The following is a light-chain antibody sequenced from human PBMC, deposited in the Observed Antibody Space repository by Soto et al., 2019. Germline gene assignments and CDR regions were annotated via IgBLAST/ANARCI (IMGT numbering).Light chain of an antibody. Sequence: QSVLTQPPSASGTPGQRVTISCSGSNSNVGNNTVNWYQQFPGTSPRLLIEANNQRPSGVPDRFSGSKSGTSASLAISGLQSQDEADYYCAAWDDSLDGGVFGGGTKLTVL. CDR1: NSNVGNNT. J-gene: IGLJ3*02. V-gene: IGLV1-44*01. CDR3: AAWDDSLDGGV. CDR2: ANN.